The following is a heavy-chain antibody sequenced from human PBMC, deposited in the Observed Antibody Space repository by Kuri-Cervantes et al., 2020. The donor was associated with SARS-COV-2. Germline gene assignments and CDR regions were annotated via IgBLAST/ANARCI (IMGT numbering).Heavy chain of an antibody. D-gene: IGHD4-23*01. CDR2: INHSGST. J-gene: IGHJ5*01. CDR3: ARGGGFFEPSLDS. CDR1: GGSFSNYY. V-gene: IGHV4-34*01. Sequence: SETLSLTCAVSGGSFSNYYWSWIRQPPGKGLEWIGEINHSGSTNYNPSLKSRVTISVDTSKNQFSLKLSSVTAADTAVYYCARGGGFFEPSLDSWGHGTRVTVSS.